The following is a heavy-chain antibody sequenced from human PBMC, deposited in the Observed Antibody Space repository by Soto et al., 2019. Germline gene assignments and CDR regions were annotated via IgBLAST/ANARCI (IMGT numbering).Heavy chain of an antibody. CDR1: GFTFTSSA. J-gene: IGHJ4*02. CDR2: IVVGSGNT. Sequence: SVKVSCKASGFTFTSSAVQWVRQARGQRLEWIGWIVVGSGNTNYAQKFQERVTITRDMSTSTAYMELSSLRSEDTAVYYCAANIYYDSTQLDYWGQGTLVTVSS. CDR3: AANIYYDSTQLDY. D-gene: IGHD3-22*01. V-gene: IGHV1-58*01.